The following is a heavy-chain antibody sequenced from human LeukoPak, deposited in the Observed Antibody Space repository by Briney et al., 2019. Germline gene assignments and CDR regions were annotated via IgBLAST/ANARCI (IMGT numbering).Heavy chain of an antibody. CDR2: ISSDGSST. J-gene: IGHJ4*02. CDR1: GFTFSSYW. CDR3: ARDPSYSENLDY. V-gene: IGHV3-74*01. Sequence: SGGSLRLSCAASGFTFSSYWMHWVRQAPGKGLVWVSRISSDGSSTTYADSVKGRFTISRDNAKNTLYLQMNSLRAEDTAVYYCARDPSYSENLDYWGQGTLVTVSS. D-gene: IGHD1-26*01.